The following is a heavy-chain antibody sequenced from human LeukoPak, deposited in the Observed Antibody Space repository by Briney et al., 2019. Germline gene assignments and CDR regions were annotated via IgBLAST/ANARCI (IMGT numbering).Heavy chain of an antibody. CDR3: ARTYYYDSSGYYIIDY. CDR2: IYYSGST. CDR1: GGSVSSGSYY. D-gene: IGHD3-22*01. Sequence: SETLSLTCTVSGGSVSSGSYYWSWIRQPPGKGLEWIGYIYYSGSTNYNPSLKSRVTISVDTSKNQFSLKLSSVTAADTAVYYCARTYYYDSSGYYIIDYWGQGTLVTVSS. J-gene: IGHJ4*02. V-gene: IGHV4-61*01.